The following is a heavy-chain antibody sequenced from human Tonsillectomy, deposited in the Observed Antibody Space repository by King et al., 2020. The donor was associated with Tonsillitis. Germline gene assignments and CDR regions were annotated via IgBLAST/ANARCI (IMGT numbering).Heavy chain of an antibody. Sequence: VQLVESGGGLVKPGGSLRLSCAASGFTFSDSSMFWIRQAPGKGLDWISYISSSSFYTNYADSVKGRFTISRDNAKNSLYLQMNSLRAEDTAVYYCARSRNFYAGGGPDSYWYFDLWGRGTLVTVSS. D-gene: IGHD2/OR15-2a*01. CDR1: GFTFSDSS. CDR2: ISSSSFYT. CDR3: ARSRNFYAGGGPDSYWYFDL. J-gene: IGHJ2*01. V-gene: IGHV3-11*06.